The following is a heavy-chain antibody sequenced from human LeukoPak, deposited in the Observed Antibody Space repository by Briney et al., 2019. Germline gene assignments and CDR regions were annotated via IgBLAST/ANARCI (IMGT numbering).Heavy chain of an antibody. Sequence: PSETLSLTCTVSGGSISDNYWSWIRQPPGKGLEWIGYIYYSGSTNYNPSLKSRVTISVDTSKNQFSLKLSSVTAADTAVYYSARVVIYCSSTSCFYMDVWGKGTTVTVSS. D-gene: IGHD2-2*01. J-gene: IGHJ6*03. V-gene: IGHV4-59*01. CDR3: ARVVIYCSSTSCFYMDV. CDR1: GGSISDNY. CDR2: IYYSGST.